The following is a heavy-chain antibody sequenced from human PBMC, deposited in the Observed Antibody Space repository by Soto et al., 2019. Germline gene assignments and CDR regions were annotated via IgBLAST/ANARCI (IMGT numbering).Heavy chain of an antibody. CDR3: ARSFRLLWFGDDAFDI. J-gene: IGHJ3*02. D-gene: IGHD3-10*01. V-gene: IGHV3-30-3*01. CDR2: ISYDGSNK. CDR1: GFTFSSYA. Sequence: QVPLVESGGGVVQPGRSLRLSCAASGFTFSSYAMHWVRQAPGKGLEWVAVISYDGSNKYYADSVKGRFTISRDNSKNTLYLQMNSLRAEDTAVYYCARSFRLLWFGDDAFDIWGQGTMVTVSS.